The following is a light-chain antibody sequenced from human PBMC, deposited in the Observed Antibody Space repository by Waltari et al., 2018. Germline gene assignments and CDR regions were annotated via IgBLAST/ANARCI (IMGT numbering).Light chain of an antibody. Sequence: QLVLTQSPSASASLGASIKLTCTLSSGHSSNIIAWLQQQPERGTRYLTKVNSDGTHSKGDDFPARCSGSSSGDGRYLTISSLQSEDEADYYCQTGGHGTWVFGGGTKVTVL. J-gene: IGLJ3*02. V-gene: IGLV4-69*01. CDR2: VNSDGTH. CDR1: SGHSSNI. CDR3: QTGGHGTWV.